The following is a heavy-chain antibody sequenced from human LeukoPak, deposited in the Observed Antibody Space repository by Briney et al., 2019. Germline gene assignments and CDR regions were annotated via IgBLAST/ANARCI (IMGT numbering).Heavy chain of an antibody. Sequence: GGSLRLSCAAAEFTFSIYAMSWVRQAPGKRLEWVSAISGRGDSTYYADSVKGRFTISRDNAKNSLYLQMNSLRAEDTAVYYCARLAVRGVIGRGDWGQGTLVTVSS. CDR1: EFTFSIYA. V-gene: IGHV3-23*01. J-gene: IGHJ4*02. D-gene: IGHD3-10*01. CDR2: ISGRGDST. CDR3: ARLAVRGVIGRGD.